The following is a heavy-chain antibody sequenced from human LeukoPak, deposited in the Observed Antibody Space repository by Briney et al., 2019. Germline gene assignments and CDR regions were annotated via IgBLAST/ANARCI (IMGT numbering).Heavy chain of an antibody. D-gene: IGHD3-10*01. V-gene: IGHV4-59*01. J-gene: IGHJ6*02. CDR2: ISYSGST. CDR1: GGSISSYY. CDR3: ARDHYRGMDV. Sequence: SETLSLTCTVSGGSISSYYWSWIRQPPGKGLEWIAYISYSGSTNYNPSLKSRVTISVDTSKNQFSLKLSSVTAADTAVYYCARDHYRGMDVWGQGTTVTVSS.